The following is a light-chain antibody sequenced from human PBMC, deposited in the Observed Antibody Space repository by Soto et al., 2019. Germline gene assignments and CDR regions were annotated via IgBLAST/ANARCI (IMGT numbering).Light chain of an antibody. CDR2: DVS. Sequence: QSVLTQPRSVSGSPGQSVTISCTGTSSDVGTYDFVSWYQQHPGKAPKSMIFDVSERPSGVPDRFSGSKSGNTASLTISGLQAEDEADYYCCLYAVTFYVFGTGTKLTVL. J-gene: IGLJ1*01. CDR1: SSDVGTYDF. V-gene: IGLV2-11*01. CDR3: CLYAVTFYV.